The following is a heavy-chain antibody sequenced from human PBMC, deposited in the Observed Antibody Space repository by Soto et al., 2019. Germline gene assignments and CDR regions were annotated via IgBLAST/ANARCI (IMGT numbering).Heavy chain of an antibody. CDR1: GFTFSSYG. CDR2: ISYDGSKK. D-gene: IGHD2-15*01. CDR3: AKDRGSGMNIPDFDY. V-gene: IGHV3-30*18. Sequence: QVQLVESGGGVVQPGRSLRLSCAASGFTFSSYGMHWVRQAPGKGLEWVAVISYDGSKKYYADSVKGRFTISRDNSKSTVHLQMHSLRAEEKAVSYCAKDRGSGMNIPDFDYWGQGTLVTVSS. J-gene: IGHJ4*02.